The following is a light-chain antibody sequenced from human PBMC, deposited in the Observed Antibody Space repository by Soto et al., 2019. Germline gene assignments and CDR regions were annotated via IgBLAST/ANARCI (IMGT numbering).Light chain of an antibody. CDR3: QQYAESPIT. Sequence: EIVMSESPATLSVAPGERATLSCRASQSVSSNLAWYQQKPGQAPRLLIYGASTRATGIPARFSGSGSGTDFTLTISRLEPEDLAVFYCQQYAESPITLGQGTRLEIK. J-gene: IGKJ5*01. V-gene: IGKV3-15*01. CDR2: GAS. CDR1: QSVSSN.